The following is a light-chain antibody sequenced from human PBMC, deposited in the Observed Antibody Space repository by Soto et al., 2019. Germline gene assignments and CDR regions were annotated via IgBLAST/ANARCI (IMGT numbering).Light chain of an antibody. J-gene: IGLJ3*02. CDR1: SSDVGGYNY. CDR2: EVS. Sequence: QSALTQPASVSGSPGQSITISCTGTSSDVGGYNYVSWYQQHPGKAPKLMIYEVSNRPSGVSNRFSGSKSGNTASLTISGLQAEDEADYYCSSYTSSSTVFGGGNKLTVL. CDR3: SSYTSSSTV. V-gene: IGLV2-14*01.